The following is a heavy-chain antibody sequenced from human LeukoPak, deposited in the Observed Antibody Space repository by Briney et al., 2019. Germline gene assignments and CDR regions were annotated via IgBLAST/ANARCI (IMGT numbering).Heavy chain of an antibody. V-gene: IGHV5-51*01. CDR1: GYTFTNYW. Sequence: GESLKISCEASGYTFTNYWIGWVRQMPGKGLEWMGIIYPDDSDTKYSPSFQGQVTISADKSISTAYLQWSSLKAADTAMYYCARHEYSSGWYGYFDLWGRGTLVTVSS. CDR2: IYPDDSDT. CDR3: ARHEYSSGWYGYFDL. D-gene: IGHD6-19*01. J-gene: IGHJ2*01.